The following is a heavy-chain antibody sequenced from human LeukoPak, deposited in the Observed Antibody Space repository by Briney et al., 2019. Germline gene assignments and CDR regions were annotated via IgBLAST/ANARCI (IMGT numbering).Heavy chain of an antibody. Sequence: PSETLSLTCTVSGGSISSSSYYWGWIRQPPGKGLGWIGEINHSGSTNYNPSLKSRVTISVDTFKNQFSLKLSSVTAADTAVYYCARDLTVRGVIPDYYYYYYMDVWGKGTTVTISS. CDR2: INHSGST. CDR3: ARDLTVRGVIPDYYYYYYMDV. J-gene: IGHJ6*03. V-gene: IGHV4-39*07. CDR1: GGSISSSSYY. D-gene: IGHD3-10*01.